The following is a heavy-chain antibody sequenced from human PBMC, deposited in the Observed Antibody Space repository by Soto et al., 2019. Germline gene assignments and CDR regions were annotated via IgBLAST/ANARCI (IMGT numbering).Heavy chain of an antibody. D-gene: IGHD6-6*01. Sequence: SETLSLTCTVSGGSISSGDYYWSWIRQPPGKGLEWIGYIYYSGSTYYNPSLKSRVTISVDTSKNQFSLKLSSVTAADTAVYYCASYSSSPRSVGYYYYYGMDVWGKGTKVTVSA. CDR2: IYYSGST. CDR3: ASYSSSPRSVGYYYYYGMDV. J-gene: IGHJ6*04. V-gene: IGHV4-30-4*01. CDR1: GGSISSGDYY.